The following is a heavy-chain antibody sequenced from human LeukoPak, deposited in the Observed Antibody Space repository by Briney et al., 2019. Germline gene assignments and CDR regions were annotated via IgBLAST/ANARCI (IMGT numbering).Heavy chain of an antibody. V-gene: IGHV3-23*01. Sequence: GGSLRLSCAASGFTFHSYAMSWVRQAPGKGLEWVSAISGGAGSTYYADSVKGRFTISRDNSKNTLYLQMNSLRAEDTAVYYCAKDPLIVVGDYFDYWGQGTLVTVSS. CDR1: GFTFHSYA. J-gene: IGHJ4*02. D-gene: IGHD3-22*01. CDR3: AKDPLIVVGDYFDY. CDR2: ISGGAGST.